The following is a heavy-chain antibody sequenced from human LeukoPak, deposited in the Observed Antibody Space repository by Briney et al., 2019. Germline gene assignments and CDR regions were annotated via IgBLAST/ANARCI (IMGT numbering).Heavy chain of an antibody. D-gene: IGHD6-19*01. V-gene: IGHV3-30*18. CDR2: ISYDGSNK. Sequence: GGSVRLSCAASEFTFSSYRMHGVRQAPGKGLEWVTVISYDGSNKYYEDYVKGRFTISRDNSKNTLYLQMNRLRAEDTAVYYCAKGPRAVADLGIRPYYFDYWGQGTLVTVSS. J-gene: IGHJ4*02. CDR3: AKGPRAVADLGIRPYYFDY. CDR1: EFTFSSYR.